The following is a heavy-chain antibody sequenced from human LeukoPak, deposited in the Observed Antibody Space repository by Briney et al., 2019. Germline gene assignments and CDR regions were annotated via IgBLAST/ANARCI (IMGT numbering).Heavy chain of an antibody. CDR2: IIPIFGTA. V-gene: IGHV1-69*05. CDR1: GGTFSSYA. D-gene: IGHD3-3*01. CDR3: ATVWSGYYRFDY. J-gene: IGHJ4*02. Sequence: GASVKVSCKASGGTFSSYAISWVRQAPGQGLEWMGGIIPIFGTANYAQKFQGRVTITTDESTSTAYMELSSLRSEDTAVYYCATVWSGYYRFDYWGQGTLVTVSS.